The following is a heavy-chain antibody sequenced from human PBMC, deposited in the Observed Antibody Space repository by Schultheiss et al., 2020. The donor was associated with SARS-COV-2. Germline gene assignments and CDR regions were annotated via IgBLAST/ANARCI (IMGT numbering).Heavy chain of an antibody. CDR2: ISYDGSNK. D-gene: IGHD5-18*01. V-gene: IGHV3-30*04. CDR3: AKDTEYSYGYSDY. J-gene: IGHJ4*02. CDR1: GFTFSSYA. Sequence: GGSLRLSCAASGFTFSSYAMHWVRQAPGKGLEWVAVISYDGSNKYYADSVKGRFTISRDNSKNTLYLQMNSLRAEDTAVYYCAKDTEYSYGYSDYWGQGTLVTVSS.